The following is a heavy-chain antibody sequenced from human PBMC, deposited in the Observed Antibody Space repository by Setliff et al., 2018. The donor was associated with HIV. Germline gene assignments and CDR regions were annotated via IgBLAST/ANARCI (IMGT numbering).Heavy chain of an antibody. Sequence: ASVKVSCKASGYTFTRYYFHWVRQAPGQGLEWMGIINPSGGSTTYTQKFQGTGTMTRDTSTSTVYMELSSLRSEDTAVYYCARVGRSVTGPWGQGTLVTVSS. D-gene: IGHD6-19*01. V-gene: IGHV1-46*01. CDR1: GYTFTRYY. J-gene: IGHJ5*02. CDR2: INPSGGST. CDR3: ARVGRSVTGP.